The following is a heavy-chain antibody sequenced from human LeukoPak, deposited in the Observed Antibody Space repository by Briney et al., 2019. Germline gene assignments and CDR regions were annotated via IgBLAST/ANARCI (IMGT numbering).Heavy chain of an antibody. J-gene: IGHJ4*02. CDR1: GGSISSYY. CDR2: IYYSGST. V-gene: IGHV4-59*01. CDR3: ARDLGITGTTGGY. D-gene: IGHD1-7*01. Sequence: SETLSLTCTVSGGSISSYYWSWIRQPPGKGLEWIGYIYYSGSTNYNPSLKSRVTISVDTSKNQFSLKLSSVTAADTAVYYCARDLGITGTTGGYWGQGTLVTVSP.